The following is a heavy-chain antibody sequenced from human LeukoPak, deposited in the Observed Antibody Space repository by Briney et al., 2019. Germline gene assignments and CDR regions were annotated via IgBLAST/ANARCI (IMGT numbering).Heavy chain of an antibody. D-gene: IGHD3-10*01. CDR1: GGSISSGSYY. J-gene: IGHJ4*02. CDR3: AKDVSPGLVIMVRGPIFLS. V-gene: IGHV4-39*07. Sequence: SETLSLTCTVSGGSISSGSYYWGWIRQPPGKGLEWIGSLYYSGSTYYNPSLKSRVTISVDTSKNQFSLKLSSVTAADTAVYYCAKDVSPGLVIMVRGPIFLSWGQGTLVTVSS. CDR2: LYYSGST.